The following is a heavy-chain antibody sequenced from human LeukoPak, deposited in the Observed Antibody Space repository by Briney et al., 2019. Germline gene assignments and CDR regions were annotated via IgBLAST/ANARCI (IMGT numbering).Heavy chain of an antibody. V-gene: IGHV3-30*18. CDR1: GFTFSAYG. Sequence: GGSLRLSCAASGFTFSAYGMQWVRQAPGKGLEWVAVISNDGNDKYYSNSVKGRFTISRDSSRNTLYLQMNSLRPEDTAVYSCAKDLTTLFLASDVWGLGTMVTVSS. J-gene: IGHJ3*01. CDR3: AKDLTTLFLASDV. CDR2: ISNDGNDK. D-gene: IGHD4-11*01.